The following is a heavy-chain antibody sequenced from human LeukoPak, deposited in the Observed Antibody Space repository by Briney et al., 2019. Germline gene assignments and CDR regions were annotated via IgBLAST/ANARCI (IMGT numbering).Heavy chain of an antibody. D-gene: IGHD3-22*01. J-gene: IGHJ5*02. CDR3: ARGVTYYYDSSGYS. Sequence: GGSLRLSCAASGFTFSNYAMSWVRQAPGKGLEWVSSITGSGGSTYYADSVKGRFTISRDNPKNTLYLQMNSLRAEDTAVYYCARGVTYYYDSSGYSWGQGTLVTVSS. CDR2: ITGSGGST. CDR1: GFTFSNYA. V-gene: IGHV3-23*01.